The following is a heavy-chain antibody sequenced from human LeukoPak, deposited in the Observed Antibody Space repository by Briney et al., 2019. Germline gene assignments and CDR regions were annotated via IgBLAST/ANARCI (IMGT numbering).Heavy chain of an antibody. D-gene: IGHD1/OR15-1a*01. CDR2: INNDGSST. J-gene: IGHJ4*02. Sequence: GGSLRLSCAASGFTFSIYWMHWVRQAPGEGLVWVSRINNDGSSTNYADSVKGRFTISRDNAKNTLYLQMNSLRAEDTAVYSCARVDWNIDYWGQGTLVTVSS. V-gene: IGHV3-74*01. CDR1: GFTFSIYW. CDR3: ARVDWNIDY.